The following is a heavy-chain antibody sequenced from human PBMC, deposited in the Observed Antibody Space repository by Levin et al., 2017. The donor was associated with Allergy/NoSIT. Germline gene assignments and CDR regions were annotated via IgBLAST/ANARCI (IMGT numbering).Heavy chain of an antibody. Sequence: KVSCQASGYSFTSYWFGWVRQRPGKGLEWMGLIFPSDSDTRVSPSFQGQIIMSVDKSISTAYLQWSSLKASDSAMYYCARRDSDTSNSFDYWGQGTLVTVSS. CDR1: GYSFTSYW. CDR2: IFPSDSDT. D-gene: IGHD2-21*01. CDR3: ARRDSDTSNSFDY. J-gene: IGHJ4*02. V-gene: IGHV5-51*01.